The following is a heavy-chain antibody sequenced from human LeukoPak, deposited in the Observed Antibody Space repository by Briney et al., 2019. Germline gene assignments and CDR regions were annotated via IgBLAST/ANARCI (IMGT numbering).Heavy chain of an antibody. D-gene: IGHD1-26*01. CDR2: IYSGRST. V-gene: IGHV4-39*07. CDR3: ARDPVGATDYFDY. CDR1: GGSISSTTDY. J-gene: IGHJ4*02. Sequence: SETLSLTCTVSGGSISSTTDYWGWIRQPPGQGLEWIGSIYSGRSTYYNPSLKSRVALSVDTSKNQFSLKLSSVTAADTAVYYCARDPVGATDYFDYWGQGTLVTVSS.